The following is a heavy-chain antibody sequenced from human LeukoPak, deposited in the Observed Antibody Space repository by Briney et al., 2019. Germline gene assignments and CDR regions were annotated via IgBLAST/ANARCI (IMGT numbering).Heavy chain of an antibody. CDR3: ARGRVVATLAPPDY. CDR2: INPNSGGT. J-gene: IGHJ4*02. V-gene: IGHV1-2*02. Sequence: EASVKVSCKASGYTFTSYDINWVRQATGQGLEWMGWINPNSGGTHYGQNFQGRVTMTRDTSISTAYMELSRLRSDDTAVYYCARGRVVATLAPPDYWGQGTLVTVSS. D-gene: IGHD2-15*01. CDR1: GYTFTSYD.